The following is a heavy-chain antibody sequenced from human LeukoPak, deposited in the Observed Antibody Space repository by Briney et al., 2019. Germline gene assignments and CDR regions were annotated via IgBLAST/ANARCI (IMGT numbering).Heavy chain of an antibody. CDR2: INTNTGNP. V-gene: IGHV7-4-1*01. CDR1: GYTFTSYA. D-gene: IGHD6-19*01. CDR3: ARMVKHSSGRARFDP. J-gene: IGHJ5*02. Sequence: GASVTVSCKASGYTFTSYAMNWVRQAPGQGLEWMGWINTNTGNPTYAQGFTGRFAFSLDTSVSTAYLQICSLKAEDTAVYYCARMVKHSSGRARFDPWGQGTLVTVSS.